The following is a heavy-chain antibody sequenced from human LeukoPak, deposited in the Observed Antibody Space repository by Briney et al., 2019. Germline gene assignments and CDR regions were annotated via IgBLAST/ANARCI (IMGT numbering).Heavy chain of an antibody. J-gene: IGHJ6*03. V-gene: IGHV3-20*04. CDR1: AFTSDDYG. CDR2: INWNGDYT. D-gene: IGHD6-13*01. Sequence: GGSLTPSCPLSAFTSDDYGMNWVRQAPGKGLEWVSGINWNGDYTHYADSVKGRLTTSRDNAKNSLYLQMTSLRAEDTALYYCARSYSSRSFYYMDVWGKGATVTVS. CDR3: ARSYSSRSFYYMDV.